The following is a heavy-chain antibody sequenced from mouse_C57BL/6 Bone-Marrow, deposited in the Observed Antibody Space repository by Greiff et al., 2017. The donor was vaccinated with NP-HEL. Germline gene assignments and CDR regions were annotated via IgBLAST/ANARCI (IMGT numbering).Heavy chain of an antibody. CDR3: ARRTTVVGGYYAMDD. Sequence: EVQRVEPGGGLVQPGGSLKLSCAASGFTFSDYYMYWVRQTPEKRLEWVAYISNGGGSTHYPETVKGRFTIPIDNANNTPYLQMSRLKSEDTAMYYCARRTTVVGGYYAMDDWGQGTSVTVSS. CDR1: GFTFSDYY. D-gene: IGHD1-1*01. J-gene: IGHJ4*01. V-gene: IGHV5-12*01. CDR2: ISNGGGST.